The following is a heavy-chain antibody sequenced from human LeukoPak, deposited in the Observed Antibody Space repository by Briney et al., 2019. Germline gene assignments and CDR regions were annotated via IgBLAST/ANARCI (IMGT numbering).Heavy chain of an antibody. CDR3: AKDQGGRYYDILAGSYPENFFDY. D-gene: IGHD3-9*01. J-gene: IGHJ4*02. CDR1: GFTFSNYA. Sequence: GGSLRLSCSASGFTFSNYAMSRVRQAPGKGLEWVSTISGTGGSAKYADSVKGRFTFSRDNSKDTLYLQMNGLRAEDTAVYYCAKDQGGRYYDILAGSYPENFFDYWGQGTLVTVSS. V-gene: IGHV3-23*01. CDR2: ISGTGGSA.